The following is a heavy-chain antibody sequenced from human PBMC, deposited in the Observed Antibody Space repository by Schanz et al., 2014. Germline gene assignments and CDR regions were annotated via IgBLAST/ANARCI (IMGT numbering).Heavy chain of an antibody. V-gene: IGHV3-23*01. J-gene: IGHJ4*02. D-gene: IGHD2-8*02. CDR1: GFSFGNYG. Sequence: EVQLLESGGGLVQPGGSLRLSCEASGFSFGNYGMSWVRQAPGKGLEWVSGFDAHDGRAYYADSAKGRFTISRDNSKSTLYVEMNSLRVEDTAVYYCAKTLFPGGTQTFGNWRRGTLVTVS. CDR2: FDAHDGRA. CDR3: AKTLFPGGTQTFGN.